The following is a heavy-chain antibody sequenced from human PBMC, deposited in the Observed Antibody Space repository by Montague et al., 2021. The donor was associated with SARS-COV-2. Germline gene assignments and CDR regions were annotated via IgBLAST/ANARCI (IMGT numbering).Heavy chain of an antibody. V-gene: IGHV3-66*02. J-gene: IGHJ4*02. D-gene: IGHD6-19*01. CDR2: IYIDGNT. Sequence: SLRLSCAASGFTVGDNFMTWVRQAPGRGLEWVSVIYIDGNTYYTDSVKGRFTISRDYSKNTLFLQMNSLRLEDTAVYYCARGGESGWYNYFDYWGQGTLVTVSS. CDR3: ARGGESGWYNYFDY. CDR1: GFTVGDNF.